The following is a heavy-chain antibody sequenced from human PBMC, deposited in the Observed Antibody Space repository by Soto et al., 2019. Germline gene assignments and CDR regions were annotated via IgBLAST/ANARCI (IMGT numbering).Heavy chain of an antibody. Sequence: EVQLVESGGVVVQPGGSLRLSCAASGFTFDDYAMHWVRQAPGKGLEWVSLISWDGGSTYYADSVKGRFTISRDNSKNSLYLQMNSLRAEDTALYYCAKSPLYYYGSGSQYYFDYWGQGTLVTVSS. CDR2: ISWDGGST. CDR3: AKSPLYYYGSGSQYYFDY. V-gene: IGHV3-43D*04. J-gene: IGHJ4*02. D-gene: IGHD3-10*01. CDR1: GFTFDDYA.